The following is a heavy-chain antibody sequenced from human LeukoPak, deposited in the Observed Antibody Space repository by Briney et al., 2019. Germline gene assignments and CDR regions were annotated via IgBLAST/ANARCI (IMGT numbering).Heavy chain of an antibody. CDR1: GFTFSSYG. CDR2: ISYDGSDK. D-gene: IGHD1-7*01. V-gene: IGHV3-33*05. J-gene: IGHJ4*02. CDR3: ARDRVGYNWNSVNYFDY. Sequence: GGSLRLSCAASGFTFSSYGMHWVRQAPGKGLEWVAVISYDGSDKYYADSVKGRFTISRDNSKNTLYLQMNSLRAEDTAVYYCARDRVGYNWNSVNYFDYWGQGTLVTVSS.